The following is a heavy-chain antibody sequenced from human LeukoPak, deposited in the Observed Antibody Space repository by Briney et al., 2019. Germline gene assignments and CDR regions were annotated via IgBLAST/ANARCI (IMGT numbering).Heavy chain of an antibody. Sequence: GSLRLSCAASGFTFSSYAMSWVRQPPGKGLEWIGEINHSGSTNYNPSLKSRVTISVDTSKNQFSLKLSSVTAADTAVYYCAREERGDIVVVPAATAFDYWGQGTLVTVSS. CDR1: GFTFSSYA. D-gene: IGHD2-2*01. V-gene: IGHV4-34*01. J-gene: IGHJ4*02. CDR3: AREERGDIVVVPAATAFDY. CDR2: INHSGST.